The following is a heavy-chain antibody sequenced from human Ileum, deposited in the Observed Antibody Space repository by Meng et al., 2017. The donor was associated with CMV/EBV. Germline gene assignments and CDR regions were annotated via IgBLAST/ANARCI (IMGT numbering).Heavy chain of an antibody. V-gene: IGHV3-74*01. J-gene: IGHJ3*02. Sequence: GGSLRLSCAASGFTFSSSWMHWVRQGPGKGLMWIARINDDGGSTSYADSVKGRFSISRDNAKNTLFLQKNSLRDDDTAVYYCASLGSSSTVDIWGQGTMVTVSS. CDR1: GFTFSSSW. CDR2: INDDGGST. CDR3: ASLGSSSTVDI. D-gene: IGHD6-6*01.